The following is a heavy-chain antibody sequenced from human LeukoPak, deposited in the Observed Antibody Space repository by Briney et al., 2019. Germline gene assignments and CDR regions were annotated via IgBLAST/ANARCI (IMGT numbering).Heavy chain of an antibody. CDR1: GFTFSSYS. V-gene: IGHV3-21*01. Sequence: GGSLRLSCAASGFTFSSYSMNWVRQAPGKGLEWVSFISSNSSYIYYADSVKGRFTISRDNAKNSLYLQMNSLRADDTAVSYCATSGYAYAGWSQGTLVTAS. CDR2: ISSNSSYI. CDR3: ATSGYAYAG. D-gene: IGHD5-12*01. J-gene: IGHJ4*02.